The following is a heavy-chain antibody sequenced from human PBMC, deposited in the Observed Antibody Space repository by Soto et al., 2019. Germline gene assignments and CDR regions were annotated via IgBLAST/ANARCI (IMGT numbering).Heavy chain of an antibody. V-gene: IGHV1-18*01. J-gene: IGHJ4*02. CDR3: TRDFTGWPPDGVDS. Sequence: QVHLVQSGAEVKMPGASVKVSCKASGFTFTSYAFTWVRQAPGQGLEWMGWISAYNGNTNYARNFRVRVTMTTDSSTSKVYMELGSLTSDDTAVYFCTRDFTGWPPDGVDSWGQGTLVSVSA. D-gene: IGHD3-16*01. CDR2: ISAYNGNT. CDR1: GFTFTSYA.